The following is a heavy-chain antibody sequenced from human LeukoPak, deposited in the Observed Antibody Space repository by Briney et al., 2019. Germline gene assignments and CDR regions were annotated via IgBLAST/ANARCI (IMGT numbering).Heavy chain of an antibody. CDR3: ARGSYYDFWSGYIPFDY. V-gene: IGHV3-7*01. Sequence: PGGSLRLSCAASGFTFSSYWMSWVRQAPGKGLEWVANIKQDGSEKYYVDSVKGRFTISRDNAKNSLYLQMNSLRAEDTAVYYCARGSYYDFWSGYIPFDYWGQGTLVTVSS. CDR1: GFTFSSYW. J-gene: IGHJ4*02. CDR2: IKQDGSEK. D-gene: IGHD3-3*01.